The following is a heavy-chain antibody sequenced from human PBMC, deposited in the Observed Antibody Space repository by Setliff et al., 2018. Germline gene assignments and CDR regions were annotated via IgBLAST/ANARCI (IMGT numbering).Heavy chain of an antibody. V-gene: IGHV3-21*01. CDR1: GFTFNIYS. Sequence: LRRSCAASGFTFNIYSMNWVRQAPGKGLEWVSFISSNSHYKYYADSLEGRFTISRDNTKNSLSLQMNNLRTEDTAVYYCFGAGTGSYWGQGTLVTVSS. CDR3: FGAGTGSY. D-gene: IGHD3-9*01. J-gene: IGHJ4*02. CDR2: ISSNSHYK.